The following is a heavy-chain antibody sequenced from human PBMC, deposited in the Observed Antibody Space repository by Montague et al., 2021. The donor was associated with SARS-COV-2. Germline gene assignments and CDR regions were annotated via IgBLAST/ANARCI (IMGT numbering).Heavy chain of an antibody. V-gene: IGHV4-31*03. CDR2: IYYTGSS. Sequence: TLSLTCTVSGDSISSSAYYWSWIRQHPGKGLEWIGYIYYTGSSYYXXXLRSRLTISVDTSKNQFSLKLSSVTAAETAVYYCARGGRAYCSGGSCYFVFDYWGQGTLVTVSS. J-gene: IGHJ4*02. CDR3: ARGGRAYCSGGSCYFVFDY. CDR1: GDSISSSAYY. D-gene: IGHD2-15*01.